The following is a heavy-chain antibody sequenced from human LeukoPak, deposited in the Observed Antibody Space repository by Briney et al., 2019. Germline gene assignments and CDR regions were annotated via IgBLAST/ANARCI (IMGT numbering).Heavy chain of an antibody. D-gene: IGHD3-3*01. Sequence: PGGSLRLSCAASGFTFSSYWMSWVRQAPGKGLEWIGEINHSGSTNYNPSLKSRVTISVDTSKNQFSLKLSSVTAADTAVYYCARGQYDFWSGYSGYFDYWGQGTLVTVSS. V-gene: IGHV4-34*01. CDR1: GFTFSSYW. CDR2: INHSGST. CDR3: ARGQYDFWSGYSGYFDY. J-gene: IGHJ4*02.